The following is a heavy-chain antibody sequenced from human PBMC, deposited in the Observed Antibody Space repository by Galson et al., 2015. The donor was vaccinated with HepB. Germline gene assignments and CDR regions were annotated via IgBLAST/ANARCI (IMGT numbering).Heavy chain of an antibody. CDR2: INAGNGNI. D-gene: IGHD3-3*01. V-gene: IGHV1-3*01. J-gene: IGHJ4*02. CDR1: GYSFSSFA. CDR3: ARDGQAGFWSGYTYYFDY. Sequence: SVKVSCKASGYSFSSFAIHWVRQAPGQRLEWMAWINAGNGNIKFSEKFQGRVTITRDTSASTAYMELSSLRSEDTAVYYCARDGQAGFWSGYTYYFDYWGQGALVTVSS.